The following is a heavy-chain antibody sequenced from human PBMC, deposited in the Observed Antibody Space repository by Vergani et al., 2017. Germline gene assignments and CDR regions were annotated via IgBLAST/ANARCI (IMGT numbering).Heavy chain of an antibody. J-gene: IGHJ6*03. CDR1: GGSISSGCYY. CDR2: IYTSGST. Sequence: QVQLQESGPGLVKPSQTLSLTCTVSGGSISSGCYYWSWIRQPAGKGLEWIGRIYTSGSTNYNPSLKSRVTISVDTSKNQFSLKLSSVTAADTAVYYGARVRTTCDYYYYMDVWGKGTTVTVSS. CDR3: ARVRTTCDYYYYMDV. V-gene: IGHV4-61*02. D-gene: IGHD1-1*01.